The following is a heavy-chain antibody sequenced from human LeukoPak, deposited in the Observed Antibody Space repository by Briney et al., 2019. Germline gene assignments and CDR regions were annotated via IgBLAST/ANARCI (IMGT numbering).Heavy chain of an antibody. CDR1: GSTFSSYA. CDR3: AKYGYTSSWYRGAFDI. V-gene: IGHV3-23*01. D-gene: IGHD6-13*01. J-gene: IGHJ3*02. Sequence: GGSLRLSCAASGSTFSSYAMSWVRQAPGKGLEWVSGISGSGGSTYYADSVKGRFTISRDNSKNTLYLQVNSLRAEDTAVYYCAKYGYTSSWYRGAFDIWGQGTMVTVSS. CDR2: ISGSGGST.